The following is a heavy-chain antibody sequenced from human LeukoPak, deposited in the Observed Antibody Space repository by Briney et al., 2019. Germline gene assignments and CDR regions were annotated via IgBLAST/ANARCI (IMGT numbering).Heavy chain of an antibody. J-gene: IGHJ5*02. CDR2: INPNSGGT. CDR3: ARGPYSSGSDEYWFDP. D-gene: IGHD6-19*01. Sequence: ASVKVSCKASGYIFTYYYLHWVRQAPGQGLEWMGWINPNSGGTNYAQKFQGWVTMTRDTSISTAYMELSRLRSDDTAVYYCARGPYSSGSDEYWFDPWGQGTLVTVSS. V-gene: IGHV1-2*04. CDR1: GYIFTYYY.